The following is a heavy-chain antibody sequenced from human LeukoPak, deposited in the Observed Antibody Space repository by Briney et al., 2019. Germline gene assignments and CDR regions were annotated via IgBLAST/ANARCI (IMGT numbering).Heavy chain of an antibody. CDR3: AKDLYADY. CDR2: ISASGGST. V-gene: IGHV3-23*01. J-gene: IGHJ4*02. CDR1: GFTFSNYA. Sequence: GGSLRLSCAASGFTFSNYAVTWVRQAPGKGLECVSAISASGGSTYYADSVKGRFTISRDNSKNTLYLQMNSLRAEDTAVYYCAKDLYADYWGQGTLVTVSS. D-gene: IGHD2-8*01.